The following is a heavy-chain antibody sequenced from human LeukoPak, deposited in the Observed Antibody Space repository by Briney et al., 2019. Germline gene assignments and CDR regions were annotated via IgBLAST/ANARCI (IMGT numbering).Heavy chain of an antibody. CDR1: GGSISSYY. Sequence: SETLSLTCTVSGGSISSYYWSWIRQPPGKGLEWIGYIYYSGSTNYNPSLKSRVTISVDTSKNQFSLKLSSVTAADTAVYYCARGRRATVTTSLGFDPWGQGTLVTVSS. J-gene: IGHJ5*02. CDR3: ARGRRATVTTSLGFDP. CDR2: IYYSGST. V-gene: IGHV4-59*01. D-gene: IGHD4-17*01.